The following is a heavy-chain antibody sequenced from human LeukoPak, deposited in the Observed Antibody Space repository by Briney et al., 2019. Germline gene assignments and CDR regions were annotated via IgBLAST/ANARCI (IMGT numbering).Heavy chain of an antibody. CDR1: GYTFTGYY. D-gene: IGHD3-16*01. Sequence: GASVKVSCKASGYTFTGYYMHWVRQAPGQGLEWMGWINPNSGGTNYAQKFQGRVTMTRDTSISTAYMELSRLRADDTAAHYCAGDSATWGGYWGEGTLGPVSP. CDR2: INPNSGGT. J-gene: IGHJ4*02. V-gene: IGHV1-2*02. CDR3: AGDSATWGGY.